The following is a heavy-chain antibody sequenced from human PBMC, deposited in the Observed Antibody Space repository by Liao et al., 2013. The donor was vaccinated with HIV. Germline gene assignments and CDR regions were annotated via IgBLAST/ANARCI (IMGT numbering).Heavy chain of an antibody. Sequence: QVQLQESGPGLVKPSQTLSLTCTVSGGSISSGDYYWSWIRQPPGKGLEWIGYIYYSGSTYYNPSLKSRVTMSLDTSKNQFSLRLTSVTAADTAVYYCARERYYDSQTFDSWGQGTLVTVSS. CDR3: ARERYYDSQTFDS. D-gene: IGHD3-22*01. CDR2: IYYSGST. V-gene: IGHV4-30-4*08. CDR1: GGSISSGDYY. J-gene: IGHJ4*02.